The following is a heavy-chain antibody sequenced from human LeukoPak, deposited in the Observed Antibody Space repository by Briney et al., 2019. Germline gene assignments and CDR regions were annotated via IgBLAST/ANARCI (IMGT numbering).Heavy chain of an antibody. V-gene: IGHV3-48*03. D-gene: IGHD2-15*01. J-gene: IGHJ4*02. CDR1: GFTFSSYE. Sequence: GGSPRLSCAASGFTFSSYEMNWVRQAPGKGLEWVSYISSSGSTIYYADSVKGRFTISRDNAKNSLYLQMNSLRAEDTAVYYCASGHCSGGSCYSTTKPDYWGQGTLVTVSS. CDR3: ASGHCSGGSCYSTTKPDY. CDR2: ISSSGSTI.